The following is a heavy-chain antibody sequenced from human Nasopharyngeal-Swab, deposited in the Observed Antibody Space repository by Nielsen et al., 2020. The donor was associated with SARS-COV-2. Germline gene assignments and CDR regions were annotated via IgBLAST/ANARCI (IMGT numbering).Heavy chain of an antibody. CDR1: GLTFSTYA. Sequence: GGSLRLSCVASGLTFSTYAFHWVRQAPGKGLEWVTFISSDGSNKYYADSVKGRFTISRDNSKNTVYLQVNSLRADDTAVYYCARGTYDFQLLFCDYWGQGTLVTVSS. D-gene: IGHD2-2*01. V-gene: IGHV3-30-3*01. CDR2: ISSDGSNK. CDR3: ARGTYDFQLLFCDY. J-gene: IGHJ4*02.